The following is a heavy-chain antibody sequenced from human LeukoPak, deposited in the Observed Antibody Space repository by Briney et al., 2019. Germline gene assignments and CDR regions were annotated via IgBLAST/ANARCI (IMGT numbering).Heavy chain of an antibody. CDR1: GFTFSSYW. J-gene: IGHJ6*02. D-gene: IGHD6-13*01. Sequence: PGGSLRLSCAASGFTFSSYWMSWLRQAPGKGLEGVADINQDGSEKYYVDSVKGRFTISRDNANNSLYLQMNSLRAEDTAVYYCARPGSPAAGPYYYYYYGMDVWGQGTTVTVSS. CDR2: INQDGSEK. V-gene: IGHV3-7*01. CDR3: ARPGSPAAGPYYYYYYGMDV.